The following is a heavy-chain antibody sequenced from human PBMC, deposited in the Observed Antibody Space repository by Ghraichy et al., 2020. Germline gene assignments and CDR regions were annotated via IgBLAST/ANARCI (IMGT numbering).Heavy chain of an antibody. Sequence: ASVKVSCKASGYTFTSYYMHWVRQAPGQGLEWMGIINPSGGSTSYAQKFQGRVTMTRDTSTSTVYMELSSLRSEDTAVYYCARSDCSSTSCYNWFDPWGQGTLVTVSS. CDR2: INPSGGST. D-gene: IGHD2-2*01. J-gene: IGHJ5*02. CDR1: GYTFTSYY. V-gene: IGHV1-46*01. CDR3: ARSDCSSTSCYNWFDP.